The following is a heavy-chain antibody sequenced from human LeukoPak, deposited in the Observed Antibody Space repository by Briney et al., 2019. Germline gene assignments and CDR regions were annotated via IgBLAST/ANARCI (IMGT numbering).Heavy chain of an antibody. D-gene: IGHD2-15*01. CDR2: INPNSGGT. V-gene: IGHV1-2*02. J-gene: IGHJ4*02. CDR3: ARDRGCSGGSCYFS. CDR1: GYTFTGYY. Sequence: ASVKVSCKASGYTFTGYYMHWVRQDPGQGLEWMGWINPNSGGTNYAQKFQGRVTMTRDTSISTAYMELSSLRSDDTAVYYCARDRGCSGGSCYFSWGQGTLVTVSS.